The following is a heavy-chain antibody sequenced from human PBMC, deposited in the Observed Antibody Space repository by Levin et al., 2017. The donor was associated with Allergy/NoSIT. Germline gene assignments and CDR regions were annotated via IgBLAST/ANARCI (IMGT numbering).Heavy chain of an antibody. CDR1: GFSFDDYV. D-gene: IGHD6-19*01. CDR2: IRSKAHGGTT. J-gene: IGHJ4*02. V-gene: IGHV3-49*03. Sequence: GGSLRLSCTASGFSFDDYVMSWFRQAPGKGLEWVGFIRSKAHGGTTEYAASVKGRFTISRDDSKSIAYLQMNSLKTDDTAVYYCSRGGGHSGWYDYWGQGTLVTVSS. CDR3: SRGGGHSGWYDY.